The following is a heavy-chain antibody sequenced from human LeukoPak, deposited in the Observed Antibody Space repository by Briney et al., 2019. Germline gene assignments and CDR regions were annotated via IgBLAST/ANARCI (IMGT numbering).Heavy chain of an antibody. CDR3: TRDHCSFANCYEDYYYGMDV. CDR2: INPNSGGT. D-gene: IGHD2-2*01. J-gene: IGHJ6*02. CDR1: GFIFTGYY. V-gene: IGHV1-2*02. Sequence: ASVNVSCKASGFIFTGYYIHWVRQAPGRGLEWMGWINPNSGGTNFAQNFQGRVTMTRDTSISTAYMELSRLRSDDSAIYYCTRDHCSFANCYEDYYYGMDVWGQGTTVTVSS.